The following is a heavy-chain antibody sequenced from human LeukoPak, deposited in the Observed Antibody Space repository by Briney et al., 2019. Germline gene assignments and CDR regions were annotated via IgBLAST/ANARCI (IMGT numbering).Heavy chain of an antibody. CDR1: GFTFSSYS. CDR3: AREAPGYSYGYPY. Sequence: PGGSLRLSCAASGFTFSSYSMNWVRQAPGKGLEWVSYISSSSSIIYYADSVKGRFTISRDNAKNSLYLQMNSLRAEDTAVYYCAREAPGYSYGYPYWGQGTLVTVSS. CDR2: ISSSSSII. D-gene: IGHD5-18*01. J-gene: IGHJ4*02. V-gene: IGHV3-48*04.